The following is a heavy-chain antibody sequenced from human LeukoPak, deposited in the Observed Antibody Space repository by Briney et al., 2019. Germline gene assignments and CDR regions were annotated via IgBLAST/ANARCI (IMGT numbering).Heavy chain of an antibody. J-gene: IGHJ5*02. V-gene: IGHV1-24*01. Sequence: ASVTVSCKVSGYTLTELSMHWVRQAPGKGLEWMGGFDPEDGETIYAQKFQGRVTMTEDTSADTAYMELSSLRSEDTAVYYCATAIAVAGEGPMYNWFDPWGQGTLVTVSS. D-gene: IGHD6-19*01. CDR3: ATAIAVAGEGPMYNWFDP. CDR1: GYTLTELS. CDR2: FDPEDGET.